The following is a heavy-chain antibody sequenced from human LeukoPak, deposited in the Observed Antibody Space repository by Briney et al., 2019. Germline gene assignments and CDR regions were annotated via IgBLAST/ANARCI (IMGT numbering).Heavy chain of an antibody. J-gene: IGHJ4*02. V-gene: IGHV4-34*01. CDR2: INHSGST. CDR3: ARAPYYDYVWGSYRPYYFDY. CDR1: GGSFSGYY. Sequence: RTSETLSLTCAVYGGSFSGYYWSWIRQPPGKGLEWIGEINHSGSTNYNPSLKSRVTISVDTSKNQFSLKLSSVPAADTAVYYCARAPYYDYVWGSYRPYYFDYWGQGTLVTVSS. D-gene: IGHD3-16*02.